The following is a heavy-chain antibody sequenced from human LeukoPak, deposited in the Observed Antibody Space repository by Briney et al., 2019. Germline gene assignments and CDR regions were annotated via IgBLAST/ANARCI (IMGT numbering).Heavy chain of an antibody. Sequence: GGSLRLSCAASGFTFDDYAMHWVRQAPGKGLEWVSGISWNSGSMGYADSVKGRFTISRDNAKNSLYLQMNSLRAEDMALYYCAKGRGYSYGGGFDYWGQGTLVTVSS. CDR3: AKGRGYSYGGGFDY. CDR2: ISWNSGSM. J-gene: IGHJ4*02. D-gene: IGHD5-18*01. CDR1: GFTFDDYA. V-gene: IGHV3-9*03.